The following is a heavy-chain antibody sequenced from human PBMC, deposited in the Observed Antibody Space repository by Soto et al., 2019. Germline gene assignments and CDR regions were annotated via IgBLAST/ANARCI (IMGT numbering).Heavy chain of an antibody. CDR2: IYYSGST. J-gene: IGHJ6*02. V-gene: IGHV4-59*01. Sequence: SETLSLTCTVSGGSISSYYWSWIRQPPGKGLEWIGYIYYSGSTNYNPSLKSRVTISVDTSKNQFSLKLSSVTAADTAVYYCARGNTYYDFWSGYYPAHYYYYGMDVWGQGTTVTVSS. D-gene: IGHD3-3*01. CDR3: ARGNTYYDFWSGYYPAHYYYYGMDV. CDR1: GGSISSYY.